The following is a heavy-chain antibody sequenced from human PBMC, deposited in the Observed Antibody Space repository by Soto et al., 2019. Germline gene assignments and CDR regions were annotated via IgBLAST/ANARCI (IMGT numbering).Heavy chain of an antibody. Sequence: GGSLRLSCAASGFTFDDYAMHWVRQAPGKGLEWVSGISWNSGSIGYADSVKGRFTISRDNAKNSLYLQMNSLRAEDTALYYCAKDFYDFWSGYKYYFDYWGQGTLVTVSS. D-gene: IGHD3-3*01. CDR2: ISWNSGSI. J-gene: IGHJ4*02. V-gene: IGHV3-9*01. CDR3: AKDFYDFWSGYKYYFDY. CDR1: GFTFDDYA.